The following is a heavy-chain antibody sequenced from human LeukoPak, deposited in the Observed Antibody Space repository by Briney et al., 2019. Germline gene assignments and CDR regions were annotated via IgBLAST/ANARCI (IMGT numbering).Heavy chain of an antibody. CDR2: IIPCLATA. D-gene: IGHD6-19*01. J-gene: IGHJ4*02. Sequence: SVKVSCKASGGTFRDYPISWVRQTPGQGLEWMGKIIPCLATASYAHKFQGRVTITAHKFTSTAYMDLNSLKSADTAVYYCARAGMAVAALYYWGQGTLVTVSS. CDR1: GGTFRDYP. CDR3: ARAGMAVAALYY. V-gene: IGHV1-69*08.